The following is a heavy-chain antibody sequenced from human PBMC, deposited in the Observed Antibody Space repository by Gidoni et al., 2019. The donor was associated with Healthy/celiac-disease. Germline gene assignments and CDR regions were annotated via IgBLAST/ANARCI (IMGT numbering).Heavy chain of an antibody. Sequence: QLQLPESGPGLVKPSETLSPTCTVSGGSISSSSYYWGWIRQPPGKGLEWIGSIYYSGSTYYNPSLKSRVTISVDTSKNQFSLKLSSVTAADTAVYYCARDEKQQLVFWGQGTLVTVSS. J-gene: IGHJ4*02. CDR3: ARDEKQQLVF. CDR2: IYYSGST. V-gene: IGHV4-39*07. CDR1: GGSISSSSYY. D-gene: IGHD6-13*01.